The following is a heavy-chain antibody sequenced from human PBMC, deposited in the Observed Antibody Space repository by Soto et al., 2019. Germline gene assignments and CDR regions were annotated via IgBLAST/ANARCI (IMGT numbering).Heavy chain of an antibody. CDR2: IRSKAYGGTT. Sequence: EVQLVESGGGLVQPGRSLRLSCTASGFTFGDYAMSWFRQAPGKGLEWVGFIRSKAYGGTTEYAASVKGRFTISRDDSKSIAYLQMNSLKTEDTAVYYCTRDKHIVVVTAIRVGWFDPCGQGTLVTVSS. D-gene: IGHD2-21*02. CDR3: TRDKHIVVVTAIRVGWFDP. CDR1: GFTFGDYA. V-gene: IGHV3-49*03. J-gene: IGHJ5*02.